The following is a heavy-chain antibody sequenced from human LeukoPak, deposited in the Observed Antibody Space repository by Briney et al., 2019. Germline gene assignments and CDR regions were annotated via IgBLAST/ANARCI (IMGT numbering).Heavy chain of an antibody. CDR1: GYTLTELS. CDR3: AGAGWSSRYFDY. Sequence: ASVKVSCKVSGYTLTELSMHWVRQAPGKGLEWMGGFDPEDGETIYAQKLQGRATMTTDTSTSTAYMELRSLRSDDTAVYYCAGAGWSSRYFDYWGQGTLVTVSS. CDR2: FDPEDGET. V-gene: IGHV1-24*01. J-gene: IGHJ4*02. D-gene: IGHD1-26*01.